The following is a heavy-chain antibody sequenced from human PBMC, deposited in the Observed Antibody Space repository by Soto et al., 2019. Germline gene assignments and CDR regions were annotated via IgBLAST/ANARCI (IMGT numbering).Heavy chain of an antibody. CDR2: TSYDGGNK. CDR1: GFTFSSYG. J-gene: IGHJ3*02. Sequence: PGGSLRLSCVASGFTFSSYGMHWVRQAPGKGLEWVAATSYDGGNKYYGDSVKGRFTISRDNSKNTLHLQMNSLRAEDTAVYYCAREMYCSGGSCHQGAFDIWGQGTMVTVSS. D-gene: IGHD2-15*01. V-gene: IGHV3-30*03. CDR3: AREMYCSGGSCHQGAFDI.